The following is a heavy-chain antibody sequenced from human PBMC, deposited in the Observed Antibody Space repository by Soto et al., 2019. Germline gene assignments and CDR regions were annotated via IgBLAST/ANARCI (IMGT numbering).Heavy chain of an antibody. V-gene: IGHV4-4*02. Sequence: SETLSLTCAVSGDSINSSQWWDWVRQPPGKGLEWIGQISHSGSTNYNPSLTSRVTISVDKSKNHFSLKLTSVTAADTAVYYCAARHLWSGPWTHTRLDYWGQGTLVTVSS. J-gene: IGHJ4*02. CDR3: AARHLWSGPWTHTRLDY. CDR2: ISHSGST. D-gene: IGHD3-3*02. CDR1: GDSINSSQW.